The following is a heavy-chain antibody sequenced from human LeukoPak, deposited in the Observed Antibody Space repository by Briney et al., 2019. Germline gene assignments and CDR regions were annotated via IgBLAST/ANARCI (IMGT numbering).Heavy chain of an antibody. Sequence: PSETLSLTCTVSGGSISSYYWSWIRQPPRKGLEWIGYIYYSGSTKYNPSFNSRVTMSVDTSKNQFSLKLTSVTAADTAVYFCAREGTTGWAFWGQGTQVTVSS. J-gene: IGHJ4*02. D-gene: IGHD1-1*01. CDR2: IYYSGST. V-gene: IGHV4-59*01. CDR1: GGSISSYY. CDR3: AREGTTGWAF.